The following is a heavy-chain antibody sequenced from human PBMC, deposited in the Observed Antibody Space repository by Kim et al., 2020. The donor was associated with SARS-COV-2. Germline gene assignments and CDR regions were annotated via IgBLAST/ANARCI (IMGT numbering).Heavy chain of an antibody. V-gene: IGHV1-3*01. D-gene: IGHD6-19*01. CDR3: ARDLGVALADTTLDAFDI. J-gene: IGHJ3*02. Sequence: ASVKVSCKASGYIFTSYAMHWVRQAPGQRLEWMGWINAGNGNTRYSQKFQGRVTITRDTSASTAYMELSSLRSEDTAVYYCARDLGVALADTTLDAFDIWGQGTMVTVSS. CDR2: INAGNGNT. CDR1: GYIFTSYA.